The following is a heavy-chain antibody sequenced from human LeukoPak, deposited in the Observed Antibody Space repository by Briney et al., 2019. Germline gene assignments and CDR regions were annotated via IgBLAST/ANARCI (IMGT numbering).Heavy chain of an antibody. J-gene: IGHJ6*02. CDR2: ISGSSSTT. V-gene: IGHV3-48*01. CDR1: GFSFSSYS. D-gene: IGHD4-11*01. Sequence: GGSLRLSCAASGFSFSSYSMNWVRQAPGKGLEWVSYISGSSSTTYYADSVKGRFTISRDNAKSSLYLQMNSLRVEDTSVYYCARELHYSNYFSVYYYGMDIWGQGTTVTVSS. CDR3: ARELHYSNYFSVYYYGMDI.